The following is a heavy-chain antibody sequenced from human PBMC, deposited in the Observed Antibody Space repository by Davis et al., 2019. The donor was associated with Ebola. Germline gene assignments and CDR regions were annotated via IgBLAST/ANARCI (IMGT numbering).Heavy chain of an antibody. Sequence: ASVKVSCKASGYTFTSYAMHWVRQAPGQRLEWMGWINAGNGNTKYSQKFQGRVTMTTDTSTSTAYMELRSLRSDDTAVYYCARGGCSGGSCYSSDYWGQGTLVTVSS. V-gene: IGHV1-3*01. CDR3: ARGGCSGGSCYSSDY. CDR2: INAGNGNT. J-gene: IGHJ4*02. CDR1: GYTFTSYA. D-gene: IGHD2-15*01.